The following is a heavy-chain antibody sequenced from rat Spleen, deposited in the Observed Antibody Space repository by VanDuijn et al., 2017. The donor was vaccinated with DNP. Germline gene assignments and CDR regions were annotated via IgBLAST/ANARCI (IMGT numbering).Heavy chain of an antibody. CDR2: IHTGSGGT. CDR3: ARWEVYYGFFLY. V-gene: IGHV1-43*01. J-gene: IGHJ2*01. Sequence: QVQLQQSGAELAKPGSSVKISCKASGNAFITNYFGWIKQTTGQGLDYIGYIHTGSGGTAYNEKFKGKATLTVDKSSSTAFMQLTSLTPDDSAVYYCARWEVYYGFFLYWGQGVMVTVSS. D-gene: IGHD1-6*01. CDR1: GNAFITNY.